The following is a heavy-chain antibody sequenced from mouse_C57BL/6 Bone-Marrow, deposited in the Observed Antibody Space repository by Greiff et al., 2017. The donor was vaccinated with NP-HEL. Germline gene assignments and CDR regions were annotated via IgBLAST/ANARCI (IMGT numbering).Heavy chain of an antibody. CDR3: ARKGGNYPAFAY. V-gene: IGHV2-2*01. CDR2: IWSGGST. Sequence: VKLQESGPGLVQPSQSLSITCTVSGFSFTSYGVHWVRQSPGKGLEWLGMIWSGGSTDYNAAFISRLSISKDNSKSQVFFKMNSLQADDTAIYYCARKGGNYPAFAYWGQGTLVTVSA. D-gene: IGHD2-1*01. J-gene: IGHJ3*01. CDR1: GFSFTSYG.